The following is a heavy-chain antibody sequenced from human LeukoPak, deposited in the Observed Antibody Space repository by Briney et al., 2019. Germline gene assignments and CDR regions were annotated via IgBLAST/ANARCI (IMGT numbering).Heavy chain of an antibody. D-gene: IGHD6-19*01. CDR2: IESKTDGGTT. V-gene: IGHV3-15*04. CDR3: TTVTSQWLVYYFDY. CDR1: GFTFSNAW. Sequence: GGSLRLSCAASGFTFSNAWMSWVRQAPGKGLEWVGRIESKTDGGTTDYAAPVKGRFTISRDDSKNTLYLQMNSLKTEDTAVYYCTTVTSQWLVYYFDYRGQGTLVTVSS. J-gene: IGHJ4*02.